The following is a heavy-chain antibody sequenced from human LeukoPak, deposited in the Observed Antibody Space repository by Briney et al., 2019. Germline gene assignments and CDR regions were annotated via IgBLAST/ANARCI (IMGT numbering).Heavy chain of an antibody. J-gene: IGHJ4*02. CDR3: ARHWVVTPNY. V-gene: IGHV4-39*01. D-gene: IGHD4-23*01. CDR1: DGSISNSRYY. Sequence: SETLSLTCIVSDGSISNSRYYWCWIRQPPGKGLEWIGSIYYSGSAYYNPSLKSRVTISVGTFKNQFSLKLTSVTAADTAVYYCARHWVVTPNYWGQGTLVTVSS. CDR2: IYYSGSA.